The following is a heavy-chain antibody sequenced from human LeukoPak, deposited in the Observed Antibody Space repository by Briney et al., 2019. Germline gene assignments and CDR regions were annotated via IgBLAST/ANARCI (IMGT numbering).Heavy chain of an antibody. CDR2: INHNGST. Sequence: PSETLSLTCAVYGGSFCGYYWSWTRQPPGKGLEWIWEINHNGSTNYNPSLKSRVTISVDTSKNQFSLKLRSVTAADTAVYYCARAYFSSWYMNWFDPWGQGTLVTVSS. CDR1: GGSFCGYY. CDR3: ARAYFSSWYMNWFDP. J-gene: IGHJ5*02. D-gene: IGHD6-13*01. V-gene: IGHV4-34*01.